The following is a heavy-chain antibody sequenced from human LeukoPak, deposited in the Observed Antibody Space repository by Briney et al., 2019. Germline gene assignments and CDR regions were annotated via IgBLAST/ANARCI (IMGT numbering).Heavy chain of an antibody. CDR2: ISDDGSSK. CDR1: GFTFSNYA. CDR3: VLGHYGGFSDY. V-gene: IGHV3-30*09. Sequence: PGRSLRLSCAASGFTFSNYAMHWVRQAPGKGLAWVAAISDDGSSKFYSDSVKGRFAISRDNPKNTLYLQMNSLRVEDTAVHYCVLGHYGGFSDYWGQGTLVTVSS. D-gene: IGHD4-23*01. J-gene: IGHJ4*02.